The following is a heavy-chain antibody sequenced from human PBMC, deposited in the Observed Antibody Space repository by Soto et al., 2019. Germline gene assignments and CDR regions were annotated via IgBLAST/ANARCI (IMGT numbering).Heavy chain of an antibody. V-gene: IGHV3-21*01. CDR2: ISSGSTYI. CDR1: GFTFSSYT. CDR3: TRGGDSIDV. Sequence: EVQLVESGGGLVKPEGSLRLSCAVSGFTFSSYTMNWVRQAPGKGLEWVSCISSGSTYIYYGDSVKGRFTISRDDAKNSLYLQMNSLRVEDTAVYYCTRGGDSIDVWGQGTTVTVSS. D-gene: IGHD2-21*01. J-gene: IGHJ6*02.